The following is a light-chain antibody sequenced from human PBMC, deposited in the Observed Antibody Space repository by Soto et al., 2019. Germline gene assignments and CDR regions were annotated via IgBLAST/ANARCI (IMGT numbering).Light chain of an antibody. J-gene: IGLJ2*01. CDR1: ITDVGSSNY. CDR3: SSYTPTSTGV. CDR2: DVS. V-gene: IGLV2-14*01. Sequence: QSALTQPASVSGSPGQSITISCNGTITDVGSSNYVSWDKQHPGKAPKLMMYDVSNRPSGVSNRFSGSKSGNTASLTISGLQAEDEADYYCSSYTPTSTGVFGGGTKLTVL.